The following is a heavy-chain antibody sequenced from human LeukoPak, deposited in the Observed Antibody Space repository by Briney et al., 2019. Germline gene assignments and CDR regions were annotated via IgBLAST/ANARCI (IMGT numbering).Heavy chain of an antibody. CDR2: ISSSGSTI. J-gene: IGHJ3*02. D-gene: IGHD2-15*01. CDR3: ARDPYCSGGSCYDLAFDI. V-gene: IGHV3-48*03. Sequence: GGSLRLSCAASGFTFSSYEMNWVRQAPGKGLEWVSYISSSGSTIYYADSVKGRFTISRDNAKNSLYLQMNSLRAEDTAVYYCARDPYCSGGSCYDLAFDIWGQGTMVTVSS. CDR1: GFTFSSYE.